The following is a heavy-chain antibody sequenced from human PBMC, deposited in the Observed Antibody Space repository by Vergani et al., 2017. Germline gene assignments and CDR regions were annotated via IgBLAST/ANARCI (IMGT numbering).Heavy chain of an antibody. Sequence: QVLLVQSGAEVKKPGASVRVSCKTSGYTFTNYYIHWVRQAPGQGLEWMGIINPSGGSTTYAQQFQGRLTMTRDTSPSAIYMDLSNLRSEDTAVDYGAGPHGEILPPCPRRLDYWGQGTLVTVSS. CDR3: AGPHGEILPPCPRRLDY. CDR1: GYTFTNYY. D-gene: IGHD5-24*01. V-gene: IGHV1-46*03. J-gene: IGHJ4*02. CDR2: INPSGGST.